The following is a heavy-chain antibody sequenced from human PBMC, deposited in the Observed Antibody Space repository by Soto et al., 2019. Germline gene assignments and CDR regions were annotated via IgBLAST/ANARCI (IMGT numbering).Heavy chain of an antibody. CDR2: ISYDGSNK. V-gene: IGHV3-30*03. CDR3: ARDPTIQLWTRYYFDF. D-gene: IGHD5-18*01. J-gene: IGHJ4*02. Sequence: GGSLRLSCAASGFTFSSYGMHWVRQAPGKGLEWVAVISYDGSNKYYADSVKGRFTISRDNSKNTLYLQMNSLRAEDTAVYYCARDPTIQLWTRYYFDFWGQGTLVPVSS. CDR1: GFTFSSYG.